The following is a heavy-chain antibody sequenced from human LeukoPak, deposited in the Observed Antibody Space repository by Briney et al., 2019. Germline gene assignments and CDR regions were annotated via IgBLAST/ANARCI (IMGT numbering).Heavy chain of an antibody. D-gene: IGHD1-20*01. CDR3: ARINWNYFDY. J-gene: IGHJ4*02. Sequence: SETLSLTCTVSGGSVSSGSYYWSWIRQPPGKGLEWIGYMYYSGSTNYNPSLKSRLTISVDTSRNQFSLKLSSVTAADTAVYYCARINWNYFDYWGQGTLVNVSS. CDR2: MYYSGST. V-gene: IGHV4-61*01. CDR1: GGSVSSGSYY.